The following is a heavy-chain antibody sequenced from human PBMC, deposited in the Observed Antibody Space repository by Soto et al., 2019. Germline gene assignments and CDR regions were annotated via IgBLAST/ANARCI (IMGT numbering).Heavy chain of an antibody. CDR2: ISSSSSTI. CDR3: AKIQRYCGGDCSDY. D-gene: IGHD2-21*02. V-gene: IGHV3-48*02. J-gene: IGHJ4*02. Sequence: EVQLVESGGGLVQPGGSLRLSCAASGFTFSSYSVNWVRQAPGKGLEWVSYISSSSSTIYYADSVKGRFTISRDNAKNSLYLQMNSLRDEDTAVYYCAKIQRYCGGDCSDYWGQGTLVTVSS. CDR1: GFTFSSYS.